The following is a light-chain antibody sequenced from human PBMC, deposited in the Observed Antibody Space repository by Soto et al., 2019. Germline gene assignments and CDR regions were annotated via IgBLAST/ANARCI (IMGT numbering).Light chain of an antibody. CDR2: DVS. V-gene: IGLV2-14*01. J-gene: IGLJ3*02. CDR1: SSDVGGYIY. Sequence: QSALTQPASVSGSPGQSITISCTGTSSDVGGYIYVSWYQQHPGKAPKLMIYDVSNRPSGVSNRFSGSKSGNTASLTISGLQAEDEADYYCSSYTSSSRVFGGGTKLNVL. CDR3: SSYTSSSRV.